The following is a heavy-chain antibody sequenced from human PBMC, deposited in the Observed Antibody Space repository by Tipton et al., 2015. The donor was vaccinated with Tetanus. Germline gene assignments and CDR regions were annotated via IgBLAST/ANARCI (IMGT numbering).Heavy chain of an antibody. V-gene: IGHV4-39*07. CDR3: ARSKLLWFGESLSGFDS. D-gene: IGHD3-10*01. CDR2: ISYSGRT. CDR1: GGSMSGSGHY. J-gene: IGHJ4*02. Sequence: TLSLTCIVSGGSMSGSGHYGAWVRQSPGKGLEWIGSISYSGRTYYSPSLKSRVTMSVDTSKNQISLNLSSVTAADTAVYYCARSKLLWFGESLSGFDSWGQGTLVTVSA.